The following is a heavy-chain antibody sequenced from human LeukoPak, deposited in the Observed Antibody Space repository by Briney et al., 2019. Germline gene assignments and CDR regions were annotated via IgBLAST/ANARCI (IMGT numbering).Heavy chain of an antibody. CDR1: GGSISSYY. Sequence: SETLSLTCTVSGGSISSYYWSWIRQPPGKGLEWIGYIYYSGSTNYNPSLKSRVTISVDTSKNQFSLKLSSVTAADTAVYYCARERRDGYNVYYYYNYMDVWGKGTTVTASS. D-gene: IGHD5-24*01. J-gene: IGHJ6*03. V-gene: IGHV4-59*12. CDR2: IYYSGST. CDR3: ARERRDGYNVYYYYNYMDV.